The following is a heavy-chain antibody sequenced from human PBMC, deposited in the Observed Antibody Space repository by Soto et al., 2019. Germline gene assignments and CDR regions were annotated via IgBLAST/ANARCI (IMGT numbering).Heavy chain of an antibody. J-gene: IGHJ4*02. CDR1: GGTFSSYA. CDR2: IIPIFGTA. V-gene: IGHV1-69*13. D-gene: IGHD3-10*01. CDR3: AREGRKPRFGELSHIDC. Sequence: GASVKVSCKASGGTFSSYAISWVRQAPGQGLEWMGGIIPIFGTANYAQKFQGRVTITADESTSTAYMELSSLRSEDTAVYYCAREGRKPRFGELSHIDCWGQGTLVTVSS.